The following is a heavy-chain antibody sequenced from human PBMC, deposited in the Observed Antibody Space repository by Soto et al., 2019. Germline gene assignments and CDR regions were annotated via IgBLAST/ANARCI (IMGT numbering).Heavy chain of an antibody. Sequence: PGGSLRLSCAASGFTFSSYAMSWVRQAPGKGLEWVSAISGSGGSTYYADSVKGRFTISRDNSKDTLYLQMNSLRAEDTAVYYCAKREWELTHYFDYWGQGTLVTVSS. CDR1: GFTFSSYA. CDR2: ISGSGGST. CDR3: AKREWELTHYFDY. J-gene: IGHJ4*02. V-gene: IGHV3-23*01. D-gene: IGHD1-26*01.